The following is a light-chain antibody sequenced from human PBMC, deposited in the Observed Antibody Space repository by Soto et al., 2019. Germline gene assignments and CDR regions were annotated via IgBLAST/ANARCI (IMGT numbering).Light chain of an antibody. CDR2: AAS. CDR3: QQYYSTPT. Sequence: DIQMTQSPSSMSASVGDRVTITCRASQSISAYLNWYQQKPGKAPKLLIYAASSLQSGVPSRFSGSGSGTDFTLTISSLQAEDVAVYYCQQYYSTPTFGQGTKVEIK. J-gene: IGKJ1*01. CDR1: QSISAY. V-gene: IGKV1-39*01.